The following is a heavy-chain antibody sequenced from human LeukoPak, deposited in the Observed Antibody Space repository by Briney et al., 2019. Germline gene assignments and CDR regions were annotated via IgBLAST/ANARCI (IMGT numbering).Heavy chain of an antibody. Sequence: GGSLRLSCAASGFTVSSNYMSWVRQAPGKGLEWVSVIYSGGSTYYADSVKGRFTISRDNSKNTLYLHLGSLRPEDMAVYYCARGTRFITVAGTSLSFDPWGQGILVIVSS. D-gene: IGHD6-19*01. J-gene: IGHJ5*02. CDR2: IYSGGST. CDR3: ARGTRFITVAGTSLSFDP. V-gene: IGHV3-66*01. CDR1: GFTVSSNY.